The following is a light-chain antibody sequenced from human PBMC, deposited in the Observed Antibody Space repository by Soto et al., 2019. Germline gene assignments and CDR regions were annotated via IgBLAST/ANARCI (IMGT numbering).Light chain of an antibody. V-gene: IGLV1-40*01. CDR2: AND. CDR1: SSNIGAPFD. Sequence: QSVLTQPPSVSGAPGQRVIISCSGSSSNIGAPFDVHWYQQVPGSAPKIVNYANDNRPSGVPGRFSGSKSGTSASLAITGLQAEDEADYFCPSYDNSLSGWVFGGGTQVTVL. CDR3: PSYDNSLSGWV. J-gene: IGLJ3*02.